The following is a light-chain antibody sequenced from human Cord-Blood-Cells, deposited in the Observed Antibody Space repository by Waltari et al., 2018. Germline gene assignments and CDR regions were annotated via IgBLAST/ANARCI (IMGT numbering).Light chain of an antibody. J-gene: IGLJ1*01. Sequence: QSALTQPASVSGSPGQSITIPCTGTSSDVGSYTLVPWYQQHPGKAPKLMIYEVSKRPSGVSNRFSGSKSGNTASLTISGLQAEDEADYYCCSYAGSSTFYVFGTGTKVTVL. CDR2: EVS. V-gene: IGLV2-23*02. CDR3: CSYAGSSTFYV. CDR1: SSDVGSYTL.